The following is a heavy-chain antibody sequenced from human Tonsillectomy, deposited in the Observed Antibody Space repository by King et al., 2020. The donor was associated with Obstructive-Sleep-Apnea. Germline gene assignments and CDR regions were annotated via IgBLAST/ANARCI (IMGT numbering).Heavy chain of an antibody. V-gene: IGHV3-66*01. D-gene: IGHD5-18*01. CDR1: GFTVSSTY. J-gene: IGHJ4*02. Sequence: VQLVESGGGLVQPGGSLILSCAVSGFTVSSTYMSWVRQAPGKGLEWVSTVYIGGATDYADSVKGRFTISRDTSKNTLYLQMNSLRAEDTAVYFCARGLGYSYGYSFDYWGQGTLVTVSS. CDR3: ARGLGYSYGYSFDY. CDR2: VYIGGAT.